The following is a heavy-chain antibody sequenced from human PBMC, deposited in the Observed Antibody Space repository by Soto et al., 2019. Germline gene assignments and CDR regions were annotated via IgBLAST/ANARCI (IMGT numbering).Heavy chain of an antibody. CDR1: GGSIGSGGYS. CDR3: ARVGGYSSSWSNWFDP. Sequence: SETLSLTCAVSGGSIGSGGYSWSWIRQPPGKGLEWIAYIYHSGSTYYNPSLKSRVTISVDTSKNQFSLKLSSVTAADTAVYYCARVGGYSSSWSNWFDPWGQGTLVTVSS. D-gene: IGHD6-13*01. CDR2: IYHSGST. J-gene: IGHJ5*02. V-gene: IGHV4-30-2*01.